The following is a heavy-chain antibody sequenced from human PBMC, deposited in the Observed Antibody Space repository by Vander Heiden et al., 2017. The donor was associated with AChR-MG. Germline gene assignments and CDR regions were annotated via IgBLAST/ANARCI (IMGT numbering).Heavy chain of an antibody. V-gene: IGHV3-21*01. J-gene: IGHJ6*03. CDR1: GSPFSTST. CDR2: ISSRSSYI. D-gene: IGHD6-13*01. Sequence: QLVRPGGALFKPGGSRRPPRSSPGSPFSTSTRNGVRQATGKGLEWVSSISSRSSYIYYADSVKGRFTISRDNAKNSLYLQMNSLRAEDTAVYYCARDARMAAAGDYYYYYYMDVWGKGTTVTVSS. CDR3: ARDARMAAAGDYYYYYYMDV.